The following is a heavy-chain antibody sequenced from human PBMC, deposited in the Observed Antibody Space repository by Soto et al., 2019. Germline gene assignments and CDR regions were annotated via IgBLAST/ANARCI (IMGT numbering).Heavy chain of an antibody. J-gene: IGHJ6*03. Sequence: PGGSLRLSCAASGVTFSSYAMSWVRQAPGKGLEWVSAISGSGGSTYYADSVKGRFTISRDNSKNTLYLQMNSLRAEDTAVYYCAKTSPRYCSGGSCYSLILNQHYYMDVWGKGTTVTVSS. CDR2: ISGSGGST. D-gene: IGHD2-15*01. CDR3: AKTSPRYCSGGSCYSLILNQHYYMDV. V-gene: IGHV3-23*01. CDR1: GVTFSSYA.